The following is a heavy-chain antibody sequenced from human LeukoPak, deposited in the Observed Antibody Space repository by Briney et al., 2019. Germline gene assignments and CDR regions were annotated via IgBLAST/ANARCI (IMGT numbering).Heavy chain of an antibody. D-gene: IGHD3-22*01. J-gene: IGHJ4*02. CDR2: ISYDGSNK. V-gene: IGHV3-30-3*01. CDR3: AREVGYYDSSGYFGY. CDR1: GFTFSNYA. Sequence: PGGSLRLSCAASGFTFSNYAIHWVRQAPGKGLEWVAVISYDGSNKYYADSVKGRFTISRDNSKNTLYLQMNSLRAEDTAVYYCAREVGYYDSSGYFGYWGQGTLVTVSS.